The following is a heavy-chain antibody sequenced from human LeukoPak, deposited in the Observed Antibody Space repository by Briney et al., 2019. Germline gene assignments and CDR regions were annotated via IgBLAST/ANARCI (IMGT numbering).Heavy chain of an antibody. CDR2: IYHSGST. V-gene: IGHV4-4*02. Sequence: SETLSLTCAVSGGSISSSNWWSWVRQPPGKGLEWIGEIYHSGSTNYNPSLKSRVTISVDKSKNQFSLKLSSVTAADTAVYYCARALLGTTGTRRFDPWGQGTLVTVSS. CDR1: GGSISSSNW. CDR3: ARALLGTTGTRRFDP. D-gene: IGHD1-1*01. J-gene: IGHJ5*02.